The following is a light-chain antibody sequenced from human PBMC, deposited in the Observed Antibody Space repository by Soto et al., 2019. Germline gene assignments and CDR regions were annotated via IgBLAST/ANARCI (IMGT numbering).Light chain of an antibody. CDR1: QSISSW. CDR2: KAS. Sequence: DIQMIQSHSTMSASVGDRVPITCRASQSISSWLAWYQQKPGKAPKLLIYKASSLESGVPSRFSGSGSGTEFTLTISSLQPDDFATYYCQQYNSYSWTFGQGTKVDI. V-gene: IGKV1-5*03. CDR3: QQYNSYSWT. J-gene: IGKJ1*01.